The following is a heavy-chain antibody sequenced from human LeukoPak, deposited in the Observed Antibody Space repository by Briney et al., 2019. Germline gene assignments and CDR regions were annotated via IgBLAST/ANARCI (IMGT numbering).Heavy chain of an antibody. CDR3: ARARGYGGKSDAFDI. J-gene: IGHJ3*02. V-gene: IGHV3-21*01. CDR2: ISSSSSYI. CDR1: GFTFSSYS. Sequence: PGGSLRLSCAASGFTFSSYSMNWVRQAPGKGLEWVSSISSSSSYIYYADSVKGRFTIFRDNAKNSLYLQMNSLRAEDTAVYYCARARGYGGKSDAFDIWGQGTMVTVSS. D-gene: IGHD4-23*01.